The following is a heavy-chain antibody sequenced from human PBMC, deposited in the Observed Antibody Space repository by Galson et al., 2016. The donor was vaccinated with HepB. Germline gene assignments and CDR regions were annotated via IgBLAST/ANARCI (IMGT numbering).Heavy chain of an antibody. V-gene: IGHV3-7*02. Sequence: SLRLSCAASGFNFGNHWMNWVRQAPGKGLEWLANIKKDGSEINYVDSVKGRFTISRDKAKNLLYLQMNSLRAEDSAVYYCAKNYDLWGRGTQVTASS. CDR1: GFNFGNHW. CDR3: AKNYDL. CDR2: IKKDGSEI. J-gene: IGHJ2*01.